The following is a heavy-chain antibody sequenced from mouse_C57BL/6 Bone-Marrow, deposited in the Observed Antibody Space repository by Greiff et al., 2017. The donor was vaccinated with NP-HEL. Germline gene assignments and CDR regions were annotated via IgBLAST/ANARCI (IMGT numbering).Heavy chain of an antibody. J-gene: IGHJ2*01. Sequence: QVQLQQPGAELVKPGASVKLSCKASGYTFTSYWMQWVKQRPGQGLEWIGEIDPSDSYTNYDQKFKGKATLTVDTSSSTAYMQLSSLTSEDSAVYYCARRGLRPWFAYWGQGTTLTVSS. CDR1: GYTFTSYW. V-gene: IGHV1-50*01. D-gene: IGHD2-4*01. CDR3: ARRGLRPWFAY. CDR2: IDPSDSYT.